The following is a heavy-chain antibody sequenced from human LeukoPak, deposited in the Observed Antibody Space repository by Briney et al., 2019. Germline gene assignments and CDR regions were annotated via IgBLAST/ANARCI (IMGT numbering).Heavy chain of an antibody. CDR3: AKGDSYYDSSGYYFDY. V-gene: IGHV3-9*01. J-gene: IGHJ4*02. CDR2: ISWNSGSI. D-gene: IGHD3-22*01. CDR1: GFTFDDYA. Sequence: LSGESLRLSCAASGFTFDDYAMHWVRQAPGKGLEWVSGISWNSGSIGYADSVKGRFTISRDNAKNSLYLQMNSLRAEDTALYYCAKGDSYYDSSGYYFDYWGQGTLVTVSS.